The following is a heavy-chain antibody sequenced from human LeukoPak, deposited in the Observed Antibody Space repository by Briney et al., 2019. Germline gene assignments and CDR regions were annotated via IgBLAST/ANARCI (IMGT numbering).Heavy chain of an antibody. J-gene: IGHJ4*02. CDR3: ARVFMDNNNSYDY. CDR2: ISYNGGT. V-gene: IGHV4-59*01. Sequence: SETLSLTCTVSGASINACFWSWIRQPPGKGLEWIGYISYNGGTNYNPSLKSRVTISIDTSKNQFSLRLTSVSAADTAIYYCARVFMDNNNSYDYWGQGTLVTVSS. CDR1: GASINACF. D-gene: IGHD1-20*01.